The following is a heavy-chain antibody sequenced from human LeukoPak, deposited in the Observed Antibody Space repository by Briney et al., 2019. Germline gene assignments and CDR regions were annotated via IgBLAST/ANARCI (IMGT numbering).Heavy chain of an antibody. V-gene: IGHV4-31*03. Sequence: SETLSLTCTVSGGSISSGGYYWSWIRQHPGKGLEWIGYIYYSGSTYYNPSLKSRVTISVDTSKNQFSLKLSSVTAADTAVYYCARAVSGYVPFDYWGQGTLVTVSS. CDR1: GGSISSGGYY. CDR3: ARAVSGYVPFDY. J-gene: IGHJ4*02. D-gene: IGHD5-12*01. CDR2: IYYSGST.